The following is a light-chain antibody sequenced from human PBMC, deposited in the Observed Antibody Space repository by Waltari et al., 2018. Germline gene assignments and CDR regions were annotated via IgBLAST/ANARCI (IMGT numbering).Light chain of an antibody. Sequence: QSALTQPASVSGSPGQSITISCTGPSSDVGSYNLLPWYQQHPGKVPKLMIYEDSKRPPGLSNRFSGSKSGNTASLTISGLQAEDEADYYCCSYAAGGSSVLFGGGTKLTVL. CDR2: EDS. CDR1: SSDVGSYNL. V-gene: IGLV2-23*01. J-gene: IGLJ2*01. CDR3: CSYAAGGSSVL.